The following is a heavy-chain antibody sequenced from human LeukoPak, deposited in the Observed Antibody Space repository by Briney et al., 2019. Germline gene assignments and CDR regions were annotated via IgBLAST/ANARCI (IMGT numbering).Heavy chain of an antibody. D-gene: IGHD2-8*01. CDR2: IYYSGST. V-gene: IGHV4-39*07. CDR3: ARQEWALEGVDY. J-gene: IGHJ4*02. CDR1: GGSISSSSYY. Sequence: TSETLSLTCTVSGGSISSSSYYWGWIRQPPGKGLEWIGSIYYSGSTYYNPSLKSRVTISVDTSKNQFSLKLSSVTAADTAVYYCARQEWALEGVDYWGQGTLVTVSS.